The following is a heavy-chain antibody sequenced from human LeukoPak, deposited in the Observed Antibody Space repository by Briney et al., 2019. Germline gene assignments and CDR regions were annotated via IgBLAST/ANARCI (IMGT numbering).Heavy chain of an antibody. V-gene: IGHV1-69*05. J-gene: IGHJ6*03. D-gene: IGHD1-14*01. CDR2: IIPIFGTA. Sequence: GASVKVSCKASGGTFSSYAISWVRQAPGQGLEWMGGIIPIFGTANYAQKFQGRVTITTDESTSTAYMELSSLRSEDTAVYYCARVGGMTHRYYYMDVWGKGTTVTVSS. CDR3: ARVGGMTHRYYYMDV. CDR1: GGTFSSYA.